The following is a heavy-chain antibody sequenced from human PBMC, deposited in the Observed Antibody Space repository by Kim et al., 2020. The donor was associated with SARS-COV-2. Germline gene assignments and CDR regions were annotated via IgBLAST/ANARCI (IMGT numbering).Heavy chain of an antibody. CDR3: ARHVHFGAAISAAAAWFDP. D-gene: IGHD6-13*01. Sequence: SETLSLTCTVSGGSISSYYWSWIRQPPGKGLEWIGYIYYSGSTNYNPSLKSRVTISVDTSKNQFSLKLSSVTAADTAVYYCARHVHFGAAISAAAAWFDPWGQGTLVTVSS. CDR2: IYYSGST. J-gene: IGHJ5*02. V-gene: IGHV4-59*08. CDR1: GGSISSYY.